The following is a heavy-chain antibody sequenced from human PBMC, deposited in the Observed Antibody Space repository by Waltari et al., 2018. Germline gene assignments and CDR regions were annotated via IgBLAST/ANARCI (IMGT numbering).Heavy chain of an antibody. CDR1: GFTFSSYW. CDR3: ARVEGYHSYYFDY. CDR2: IKQDGSEK. V-gene: IGHV3-7*01. J-gene: IGHJ4*02. Sequence: EVQLVESGGGLVQPGGSLRLSCAASGFTFSSYWMSWVRQAPGKGLEWVANIKQDGSEKYYVDSVKGRFTISRDNAKNSLYLQMNSLRAEDTAVYYCARVEGYHSYYFDYWGQGTLVTVSS. D-gene: IGHD2-15*01.